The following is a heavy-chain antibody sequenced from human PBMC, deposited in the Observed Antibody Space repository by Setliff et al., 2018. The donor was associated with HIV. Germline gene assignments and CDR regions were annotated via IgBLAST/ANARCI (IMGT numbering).Heavy chain of an antibody. Sequence: GGSLRLSCTASGFTFGDYAMSWVRQAPGKGLEWVGFIRSKAYGGTTEYAASVKDRFTVSRDDSTNSVFLQMSSLKIEDTAVYYCAADLAEYGSGEFDNWGQGTLVTVSS. CDR1: GFTFGDYA. V-gene: IGHV3-49*04. CDR3: AADLAEYGSGEFDN. CDR2: IRSKAYGGTT. J-gene: IGHJ4*02. D-gene: IGHD3-10*01.